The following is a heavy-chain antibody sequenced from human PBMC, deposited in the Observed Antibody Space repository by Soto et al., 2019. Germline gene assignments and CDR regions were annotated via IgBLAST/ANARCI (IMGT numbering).Heavy chain of an antibody. CDR3: ARQGSESYYDSSASVRYNWFDP. CDR1: GYSFTSYW. Sequence: GESLKISCKGSGYSFTSYWIGWVRQMPGKGLEWMGIIYPGDSDTRYSPSFQGQVTISADKSISTAYLQWSSLKASDTAMYYCARQGSESYYDSSASVRYNWFDPWGQGTLVTVSS. D-gene: IGHD3-22*01. V-gene: IGHV5-51*01. CDR2: IYPGDSDT. J-gene: IGHJ5*02.